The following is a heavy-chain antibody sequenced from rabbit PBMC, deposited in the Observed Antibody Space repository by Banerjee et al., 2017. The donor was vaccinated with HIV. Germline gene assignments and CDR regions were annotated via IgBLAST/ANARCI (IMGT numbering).Heavy chain of an antibody. J-gene: IGHJ4*01. CDR3: ARGFVSYYDAGDPFKL. Sequence: QEQLEESGGSLVKPGASLTLTCTASGFSFSSSYWICWVRQAPGKGLEWIGCIYAGDGRTHYASWAKGRFTITRSTSLNTVTLQMTSLTVADTATYFCARGFVSYYDAGDPFKLWGPGTLVTVS. CDR2: IYAGDGRT. CDR1: GFSFSSSYW. D-gene: IGHD2-1*01. V-gene: IGHV1S45*01.